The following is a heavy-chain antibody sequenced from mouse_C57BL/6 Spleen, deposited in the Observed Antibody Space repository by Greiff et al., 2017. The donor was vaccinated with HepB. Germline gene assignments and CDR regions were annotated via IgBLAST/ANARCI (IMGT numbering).Heavy chain of an antibody. D-gene: IGHD6-1*01. CDR2: IYPGDGDT. J-gene: IGHJ3*01. Sequence: VQLQQSGPELVKPGASVKISCKASGYAFSSSWMNWVKQRPGKGLEWIGRIYPGDGDTNYNGKFKGKATLTADKSSSTAYMQLSSLTSEDSAVYFWARSSPWTYWGQGTLVTVSA. CDR3: ARSSPWTY. V-gene: IGHV1-82*01. CDR1: GYAFSSSW.